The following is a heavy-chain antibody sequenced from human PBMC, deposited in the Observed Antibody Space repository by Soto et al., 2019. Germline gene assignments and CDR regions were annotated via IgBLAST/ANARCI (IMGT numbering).Heavy chain of an antibody. CDR2: IYFSGRT. Sequence: PSETLSLTCTVSGGSISSGAYYWSWIRQHPGKGLEWIGYIYFSGRTDYNPSLKSRVTISLDTSKNQFSLKLSSVTAADTAVYYCERALNYGSGIHYWGQGALVTVSS. J-gene: IGHJ4*02. CDR1: GGSISSGAYY. CDR3: ERALNYGSGIHY. V-gene: IGHV4-31*03. D-gene: IGHD3-10*01.